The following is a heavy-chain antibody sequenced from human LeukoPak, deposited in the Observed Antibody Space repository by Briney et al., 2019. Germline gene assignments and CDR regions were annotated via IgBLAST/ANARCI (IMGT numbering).Heavy chain of an antibody. J-gene: IGHJ4*02. CDR3: ACTPAGGSSWDY. D-gene: IGHD6-13*01. V-gene: IGHV4-61*01. CDR2: IYYSGST. CDR1: GGSVSSGSYY. Sequence: SETLSLTCTVSGGSVSSGSYYWSWIRQPPGKGLEWIGYIYYSGSTNYNPSLKSRVTISVDTPKNQFSLKLSSVTAADTAVYYRACTPAGGSSWDYWGQGTLVTVSS.